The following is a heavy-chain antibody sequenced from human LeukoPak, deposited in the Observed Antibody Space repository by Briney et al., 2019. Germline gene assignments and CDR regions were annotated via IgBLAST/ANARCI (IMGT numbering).Heavy chain of an antibody. J-gene: IGHJ4*02. Sequence: PSETLSLTCAVSGHSISSGHYWSWIRQPPGKGLEWIGEINHSGSTNYNPSLKSRVTISVDTSKNQFSLSLSSVTAADTAVYYCARGYNWGSYYTYWGQGTLVTVSS. CDR2: INHSGST. CDR1: GHSISSGHY. D-gene: IGHD1-26*01. CDR3: ARGYNWGSYYTY. V-gene: IGHV4-34*01.